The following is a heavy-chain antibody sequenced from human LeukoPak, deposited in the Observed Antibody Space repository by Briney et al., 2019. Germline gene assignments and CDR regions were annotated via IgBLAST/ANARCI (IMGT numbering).Heavy chain of an antibody. J-gene: IGHJ4*02. CDR3: AKTSFGDFLHYFDY. CDR1: GFTFSSYA. V-gene: IGHV3-23*01. CDR2: ISGSGGST. Sequence: GGSLRLSCAASGFTFSSYAMSWVRQAPGKGLEWVSAISGSGGSTHYADSVKGRFTISRDNSKNTLYLQMNSLRAEDTAVYYCAKTSFGDFLHYFDYWGQGTLVTVSS. D-gene: IGHD4-17*01.